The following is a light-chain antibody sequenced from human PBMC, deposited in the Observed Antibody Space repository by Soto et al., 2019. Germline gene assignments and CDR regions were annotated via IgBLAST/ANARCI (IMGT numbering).Light chain of an antibody. CDR2: KAS. Sequence: DIQMTQSPSTLSASVGDRVTITCRASQSISRWLVWFQQKPGKAPKLLISKASSLESGVPSRFSGSGFGTEFTLAISSLQPDDFATYYCHQYNNYPWAFGQGTKVEIK. CDR1: QSISRW. J-gene: IGKJ1*01. CDR3: HQYNNYPWA. V-gene: IGKV1-5*03.